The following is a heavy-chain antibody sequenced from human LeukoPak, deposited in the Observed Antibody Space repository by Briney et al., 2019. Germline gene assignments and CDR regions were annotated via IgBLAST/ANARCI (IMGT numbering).Heavy chain of an antibody. CDR3: AREEPYYYGSGSRIDY. CDR2: ISSSSSYI. CDR1: GFTFSSYS. J-gene: IGHJ4*02. Sequence: GGSLRLSCAASGFTFSSYSMNWVRQAPGKGLEWVSSISSSSSYIYYPDSVKGRFTIPRDNAKNSLYLQMNSLRAEDTAVYYCAREEPYYYGSGSRIDYWGQGTLVTVSS. V-gene: IGHV3-21*01. D-gene: IGHD3-10*01.